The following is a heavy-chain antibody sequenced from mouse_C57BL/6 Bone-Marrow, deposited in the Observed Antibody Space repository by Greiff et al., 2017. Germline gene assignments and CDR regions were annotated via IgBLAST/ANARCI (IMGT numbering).Heavy chain of an antibody. CDR3: ARNLLSYAMDY. J-gene: IGHJ4*01. CDR2: ISNGGGST. V-gene: IGHV5-12*01. Sequence: EVHLVESGGGLVQPGGSLKLSCAASGFTFSDYYMYWVRQTPEKRLEWVAYISNGGGSTYYPDTVKGRFTISRDNAKNTLYLQMSRLKSEDTAMYYCARNLLSYAMDYWGQGTSVTVSS. CDR1: GFTFSDYY. D-gene: IGHD2-1*01.